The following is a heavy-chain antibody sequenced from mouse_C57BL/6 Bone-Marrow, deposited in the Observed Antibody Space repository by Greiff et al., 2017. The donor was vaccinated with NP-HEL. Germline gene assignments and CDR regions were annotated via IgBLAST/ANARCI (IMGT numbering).Heavy chain of an antibody. J-gene: IGHJ2*01. Sequence: QVQLQQPGAELVMPGASVKLSCKASGYTFTSYWMHWVKPRPGQGLEWIGEIDPSDSYTNYNQKFKGKSTLTVDKSSSTAYMQLSSLTSEDSAVYYCARERTYYFDYWGQGTTLTVSS. CDR1: GYTFTSYW. CDR2: IDPSDSYT. D-gene: IGHD3-3*01. V-gene: IGHV1-69*01. CDR3: ARERTYYFDY.